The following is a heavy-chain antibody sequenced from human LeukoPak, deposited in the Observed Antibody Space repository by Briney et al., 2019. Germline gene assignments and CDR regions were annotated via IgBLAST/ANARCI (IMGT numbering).Heavy chain of an antibody. CDR1: GYSFTSNY. CDR2: IYSRDGST. V-gene: IGHV1-46*01. J-gene: IGHJ4*02. Sequence: ASVTVSFTASGYSFTSNYIHWVRQAPGQGLEWMGMIYSRDGSTSYAQKFQGRVTVTRDTSTSTVHMELSGLRSEDTAVYYCARDQEAFDYWGQGTLVTVSS. CDR3: ARDQEAFDY.